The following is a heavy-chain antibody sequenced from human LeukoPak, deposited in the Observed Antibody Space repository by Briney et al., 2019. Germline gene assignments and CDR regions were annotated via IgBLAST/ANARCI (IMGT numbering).Heavy chain of an antibody. J-gene: IGHJ4*02. CDR3: ARAPAYDTAMGRYYFDY. CDR2: INHSGST. D-gene: IGHD5-18*01. V-gene: IGHV4-34*01. Sequence: KPSETLSLTCAVYGGSFSGYYWSWIRQPPGKGLEWIGEINHSGSTNYNPSLKSRVTISVDTSKNQFSLKLSFVTAADTAVYYCARAPAYDTAMGRYYFDYWGQGTLVTVSS. CDR1: GGSFSGYY.